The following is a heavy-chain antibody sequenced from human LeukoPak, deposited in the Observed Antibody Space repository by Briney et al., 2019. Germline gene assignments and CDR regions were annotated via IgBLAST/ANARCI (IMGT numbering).Heavy chain of an antibody. Sequence: PGRSLRLSCAASGFRFSTYGMHWVRQAPGEGLEWVGVIWYDGSNNIYAESVKGRFTISRDNSKNTLYLQMNSLRDEDTAVYYCARDRSWGSQCYFDYWGQGTLVTVSS. CDR2: IWYDGSNN. J-gene: IGHJ4*02. D-gene: IGHD7-27*01. CDR3: ARDRSWGSQCYFDY. CDR1: GFRFSTYG. V-gene: IGHV3-33*01.